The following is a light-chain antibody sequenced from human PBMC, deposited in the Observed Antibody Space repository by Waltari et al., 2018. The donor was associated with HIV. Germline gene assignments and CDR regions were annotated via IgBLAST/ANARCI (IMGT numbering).Light chain of an antibody. CDR1: QGISNS. CDR2: AAS. CDR3: QQYYSTPPT. V-gene: IGKV1-NL1*01. Sequence: DIQMTQSPSSLSASVGNRVTITCRANQGISNSLAWYQHKPGKAPKLLLDAASRLESGVPSRIRGSGSGTDYTLTISSLKTEDFATYYCQQYYSTPPTFGQGTKVEIK. J-gene: IGKJ1*01.